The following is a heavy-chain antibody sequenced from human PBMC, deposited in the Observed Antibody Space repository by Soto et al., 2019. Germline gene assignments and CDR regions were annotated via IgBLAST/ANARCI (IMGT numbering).Heavy chain of an antibody. CDR3: ARNGYNGIFDY. Sequence: SVKVSCKASGGTFSSYAISWVRQAPGQGLEWMGGIIPIFGTANYAQNFQGRVTITADKYKSTAYMELSSLRSEDTAVYYCARNGYNGIFDYCGQGTLVNVS. V-gene: IGHV1-69*06. CDR1: GGTFSSYA. J-gene: IGHJ4*02. D-gene: IGHD5-18*01. CDR2: IIPIFGTA.